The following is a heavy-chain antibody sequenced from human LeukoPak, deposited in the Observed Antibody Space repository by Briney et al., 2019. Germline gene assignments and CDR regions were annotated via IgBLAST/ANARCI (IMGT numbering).Heavy chain of an antibody. V-gene: IGHV3-48*03. Sequence: PGGSLRLSCAASGFTFSSYEMNWVRQAPGKGLEWVSYISSSGSTIYYADSVKGRFTISRDNAKNSLYLQMNSLRAEDTAVYYCEGAPQYYDFWSDYYGFDPWGQGTLVTVSS. CDR2: ISSSGSTI. D-gene: IGHD3-3*01. CDR1: GFTFSSYE. CDR3: EGAPQYYDFWSDYYGFDP. J-gene: IGHJ5*02.